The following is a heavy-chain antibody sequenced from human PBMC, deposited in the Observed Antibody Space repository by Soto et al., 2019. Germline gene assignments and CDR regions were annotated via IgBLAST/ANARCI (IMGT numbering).Heavy chain of an antibody. CDR3: AKGASGSYRGYYYGMDV. CDR1: GFTFSSCA. Sequence: EVQLLESGGGLVQPGGSLRLSCAASGFTFSSCAMSWVRQAPGKGLEWVSAISGSGGSTYYADSVKGRFTISRDNSKNTLYLQMNSLRAEDTAVYYCAKGASGSYRGYYYGMDVWGQGTTVTVSS. CDR2: ISGSGGST. V-gene: IGHV3-23*01. J-gene: IGHJ6*02. D-gene: IGHD1-26*01.